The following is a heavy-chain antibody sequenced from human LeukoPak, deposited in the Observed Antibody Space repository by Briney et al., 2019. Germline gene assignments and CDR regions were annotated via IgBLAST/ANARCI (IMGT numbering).Heavy chain of an antibody. CDR2: IYYSGST. Sequence: PSETLSLTCTVSGGSISSYYWSWIRQPPGKGLEWIGYIYYSGSTNYNPSLKSRVTISVDTSKNHFSLKLSSVTAADTAVYYCARAPLWYSSSTFDPWGQGTLVTVSS. CDR3: ARAPLWYSSSTFDP. V-gene: IGHV4-59*01. D-gene: IGHD6-13*01. CDR1: GGSISSYY. J-gene: IGHJ5*02.